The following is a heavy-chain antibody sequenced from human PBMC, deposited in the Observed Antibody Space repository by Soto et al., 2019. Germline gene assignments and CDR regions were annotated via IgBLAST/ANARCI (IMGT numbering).Heavy chain of an antibody. J-gene: IGHJ6*02. Sequence: EVQLVESGGGLVKPGGSLRLSCAASGFTFSNAWMSWVRQAPGKGLEWVGRIKSKTDGGTTDYAAPVKGRFTISRDDSKNMMYPQMNSRKIEDTAVYYCTTNYGTGRYRHYYYYGLDLWGQGTTVTVSS. D-gene: IGHD3-10*01. CDR1: GFTFSNAW. V-gene: IGHV3-15*01. CDR3: TTNYGTGRYRHYYYYGLDL. CDR2: IKSKTDGGTT.